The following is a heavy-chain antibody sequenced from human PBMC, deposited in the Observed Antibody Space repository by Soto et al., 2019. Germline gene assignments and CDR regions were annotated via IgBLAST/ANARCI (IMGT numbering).Heavy chain of an antibody. D-gene: IGHD6-13*01. J-gene: IGHJ3*02. V-gene: IGHV4-4*02. CDR3: ARGLGDAAGSDAFDI. CDR1: GGSISSSNW. Sequence: QVQLQESGPGLVKPSGTLSLTCAVSGGSISSSNWWSWVRQPPGKGLEWIGEIYHSGSTNYNPSLKRRVTISVDKSKNQFSLRLSSVTAADTAVYYCARGLGDAAGSDAFDIWGQGTMVTVSS. CDR2: IYHSGST.